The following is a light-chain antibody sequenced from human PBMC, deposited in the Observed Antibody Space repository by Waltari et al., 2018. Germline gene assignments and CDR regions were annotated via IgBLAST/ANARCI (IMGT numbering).Light chain of an antibody. Sequence: QSALTQPASVSGSPGQSITISCTGTSSDVGGYKHVSWYQKHPGKAPKIMIFEGFNRPSGGSNRFSCSKSGNTASLTISGLQAEDEADYFCASYTDGITLVFGTGTKVTVL. CDR1: SSDVGGYKH. V-gene: IGLV2-14*01. J-gene: IGLJ1*01. CDR2: EGF. CDR3: ASYTDGITLV.